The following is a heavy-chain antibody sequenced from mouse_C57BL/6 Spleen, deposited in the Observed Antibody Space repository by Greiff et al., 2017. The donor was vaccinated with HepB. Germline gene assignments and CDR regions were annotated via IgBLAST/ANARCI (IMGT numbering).Heavy chain of an antibody. Sequence: QVTLKECGPGILQSSQTLSLTCSFSGFSLSTSGMGVSWIRQPSGKGLEWLAHIYWDDDKRYNPSLKSRLTISKDTSRNQVFLKITSVDTADTATYYCARVYYDYDRGFDYWGQGTTLTVSS. V-gene: IGHV8-12*01. CDR2: IYWDDDK. D-gene: IGHD2-4*01. CDR3: ARVYYDYDRGFDY. J-gene: IGHJ2*01. CDR1: GFSLSTSGMG.